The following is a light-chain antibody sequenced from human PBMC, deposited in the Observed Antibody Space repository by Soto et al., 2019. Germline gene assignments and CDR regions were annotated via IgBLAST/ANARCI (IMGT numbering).Light chain of an antibody. CDR2: GAS. Sequence: IVMTRSPATLSVSPGERATLFGRSSQSVSSNLAWYQQKPGQAPRLLIYGASTRATGIPARFSGSGSGTEFTLTISSLQSEDFAVYYCQQYNNWPPITFGQGTRLEIK. CDR3: QQYNNWPPIT. V-gene: IGKV3-15*01. CDR1: QSVSSN. J-gene: IGKJ5*01.